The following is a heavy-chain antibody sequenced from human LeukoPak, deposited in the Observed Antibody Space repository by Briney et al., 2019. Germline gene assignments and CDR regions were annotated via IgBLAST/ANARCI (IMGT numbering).Heavy chain of an antibody. V-gene: IGHV4-30-4*01. J-gene: IGHJ4*02. CDR3: ARARRLYFFDY. CDR1: GGSISSGDYY. Sequence: PSQTLSLTCTVSGGSISSGDYYWSWIRQPPGKGLEWIGYIYYSGSTYYNPSLKSRVTISVDTSKNQFSRKLSSVTAADTAVYYCARARRLYFFDYWGQGTLVTVSS. D-gene: IGHD3-9*01. CDR2: IYYSGST.